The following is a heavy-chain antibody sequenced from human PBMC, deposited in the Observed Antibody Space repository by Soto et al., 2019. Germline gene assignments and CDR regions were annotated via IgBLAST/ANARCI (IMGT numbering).Heavy chain of an antibody. Sequence: GESLKISCQGSGYTFTSQWIGWVRQMPGKGLEWMGIIFPGDSDTRYSPSFQGQVTISADSSISTAYLQWSSLKASDTAMYYCAGLTDGYPGYWGQGTLVNVSS. CDR3: AGLTDGYPGY. V-gene: IGHV5-51*01. CDR1: GYTFTSQW. CDR2: IFPGDSDT. D-gene: IGHD5-12*01. J-gene: IGHJ4*02.